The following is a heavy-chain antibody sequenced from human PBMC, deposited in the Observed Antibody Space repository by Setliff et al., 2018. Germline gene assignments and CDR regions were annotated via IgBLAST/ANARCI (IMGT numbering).Heavy chain of an antibody. V-gene: IGHV4-59*12. D-gene: IGHD6-19*01. Sequence: SETLSLTCSVSGDSMSFSYWSWIRQPPGKGLEWIGYTYYSGSTDSHPSLKSRVTMSIDTSKNQFSLKLNSVTAADMAAYYCAREQWLDPPGYYYMDVWAKGTTVTVSS. J-gene: IGHJ6*03. CDR1: GDSMSFSY. CDR2: TYYSGST. CDR3: AREQWLDPPGYYYMDV.